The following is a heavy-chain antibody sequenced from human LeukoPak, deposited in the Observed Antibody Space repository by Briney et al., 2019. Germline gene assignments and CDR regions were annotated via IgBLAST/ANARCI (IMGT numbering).Heavy chain of an antibody. CDR1: GGFVSSSSYY. Sequence: SETLSLTCTVPGGFVSSSSYYWGWLRQPPGKGREWIGSIYYSETTYYIPSLKGRITISVDTSKNQFALKLNSVTAADTAVYYCARHGGAAAAIDYWGEGTLVTVSS. CDR2: IYYSETT. CDR3: ARHGGAAAAIDY. V-gene: IGHV4-39*01. D-gene: IGHD6-13*01. J-gene: IGHJ4*02.